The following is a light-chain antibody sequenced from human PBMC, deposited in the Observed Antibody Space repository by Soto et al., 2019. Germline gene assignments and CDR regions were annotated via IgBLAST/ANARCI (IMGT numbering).Light chain of an antibody. CDR2: GAS. V-gene: IGKV3-20*01. Sequence: EIVLTQSPGTLSLSPGERATLSCRASQSVSSSYLAWYQQKPGQAPRLLFYGASSRATGIPDRFSGSGSGTDFTRTISRLEPEDFAVYYCQQYGSSPPNTFGQGTKLEIK. J-gene: IGKJ2*01. CDR1: QSVSSSY. CDR3: QQYGSSPPNT.